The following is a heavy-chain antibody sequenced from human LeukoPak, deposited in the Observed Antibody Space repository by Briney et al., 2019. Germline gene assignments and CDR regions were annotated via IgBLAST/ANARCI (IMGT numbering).Heavy chain of an antibody. Sequence: PGRSLRLSCAASGFTFSSYAMHWVRQAPGKGLEWVAAISNDGSNKYYADSVKGRFTISRDNSENTLYLQMNSLTAEHTAVYYSATPRYRGYDDVFDIWGQGTMVTVSS. V-gene: IGHV3-30*04. CDR3: ATPRYRGYDDVFDI. D-gene: IGHD5-12*01. CDR1: GFTFSSYA. CDR2: ISNDGSNK. J-gene: IGHJ3*02.